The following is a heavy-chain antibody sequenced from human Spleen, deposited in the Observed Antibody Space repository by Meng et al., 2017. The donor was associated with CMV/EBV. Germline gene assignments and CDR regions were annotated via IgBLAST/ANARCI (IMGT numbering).Heavy chain of an antibody. D-gene: IGHD3-22*01. CDR3: ARDPWASDSSGFDY. CDR1: GFTFSTYA. J-gene: IGHJ4*02. CDR2: ISGSSVYI. V-gene: IGHV3-21*01. Sequence: SGFTFSTYAMNWVRQAPGKGLEWVSSISGSSVYIYYADSVKGRFTISRDNAKKSVYLQMNRLRVEDTAVYYCARDPWASDSSGFDYWGQGALVTVSS.